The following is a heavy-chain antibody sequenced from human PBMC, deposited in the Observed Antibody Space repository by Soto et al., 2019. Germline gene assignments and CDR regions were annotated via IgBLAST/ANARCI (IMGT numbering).Heavy chain of an antibody. CDR1: GFTFSRYA. CDR3: AKAPTTIYGVVTWYYFDH. Sequence: GGSLRLSCAASGFTFSRYAMSWVRQAPGKGLEWVSAISGSGGSTYYADSVKGRFTISRDNSKNTLYLQMNSLRAEDTAVYYCAKAPTTIYGVVTWYYFDHWGQGTLVTVSS. CDR2: ISGSGGST. J-gene: IGHJ4*02. D-gene: IGHD3-3*01. V-gene: IGHV3-23*01.